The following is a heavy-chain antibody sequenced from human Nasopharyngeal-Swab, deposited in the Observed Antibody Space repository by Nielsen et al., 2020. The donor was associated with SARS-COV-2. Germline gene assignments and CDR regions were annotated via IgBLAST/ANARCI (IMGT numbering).Heavy chain of an antibody. CDR3: ARPLWSYADHFDY. CDR1: GYSFSSYW. CDR2: IYPDDSDT. Sequence: GESLKISCWGSGYSFSSYWIGWVRQMPGKGLEWMGVIYPDDSDTRYSPSFQGQVTISADKSISTAYLQWSSLKASDTAMYYCARPLWSYADHFDYWGQGTLVTVSS. V-gene: IGHV5-51*01. J-gene: IGHJ4*02. D-gene: IGHD1-26*01.